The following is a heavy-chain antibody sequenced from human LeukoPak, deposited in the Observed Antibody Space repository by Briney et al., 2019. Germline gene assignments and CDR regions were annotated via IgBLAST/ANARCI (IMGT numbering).Heavy chain of an antibody. CDR2: IHPSGST. V-gene: IGHV4-4*07. D-gene: IGHD6-13*01. J-gene: IGHJ5*02. Sequence: PSETLSLTCTVSGDSISSNYWSWIRQPAGKGLEWIARIHPSGSTDYNPSLESRVTISVDTSKNQFSLKLTSVTAADTAVYYCARDRGGSSWYNWFGAWGQGTLVTVSS. CDR1: GDSISSNY. CDR3: ARDRGGSSWYNWFGA.